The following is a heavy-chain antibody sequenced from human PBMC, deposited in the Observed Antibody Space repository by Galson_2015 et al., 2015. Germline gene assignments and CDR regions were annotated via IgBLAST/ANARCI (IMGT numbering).Heavy chain of an antibody. V-gene: IGHV4-59*01. J-gene: IGHJ4*02. Sequence: QPPGKGLEWIGYIYYTGSTNYNPSLKSRITISVDTSKNQFSLKLSSVTAADTAMYYCARARAPPSRPMATFLGTNFDYWGQGTLVIVSS. CDR3: ARARAPPSRPMATFLGTNFDY. CDR2: IYYTGST. D-gene: IGHD5-12*01.